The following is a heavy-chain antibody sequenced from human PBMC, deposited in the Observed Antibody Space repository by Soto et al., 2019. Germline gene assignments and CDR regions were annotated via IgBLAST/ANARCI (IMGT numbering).Heavy chain of an antibody. CDR1: GYTFTSYA. Sequence: QVQLVQSGAEVKKPGASVKVSCKASGYTFTSYAMHWVRQAPGQRLEWMGWINAGNGNTKYSQKFQGRVTITRDTSASTAYMELISLRSEDTAGYYGARAPFRPDILYNIDVWGKGTTVTVSS. V-gene: IGHV1-3*01. J-gene: IGHJ6*03. CDR3: ARAPFRPDILYNIDV. CDR2: INAGNGNT. D-gene: IGHD3-9*01.